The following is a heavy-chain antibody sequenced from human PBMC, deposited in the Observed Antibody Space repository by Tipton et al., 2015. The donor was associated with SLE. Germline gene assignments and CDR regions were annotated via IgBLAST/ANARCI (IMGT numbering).Heavy chain of an antibody. V-gene: IGHV4-39*07. CDR3: ARVAWNYACDI. CDR2: IYYRGST. CDR1: GGSISSTNYN. D-gene: IGHD1-7*01. Sequence: TLSLTCTVSGGSISSTNYNWGWIRQPPGKGLEWLGYIYYRGSTYYNPSLKSRVTISADTSKNRFSLTLTSVTAADTAVYYCARVAWNYACDIWGQGTMVPVSS. J-gene: IGHJ3*02.